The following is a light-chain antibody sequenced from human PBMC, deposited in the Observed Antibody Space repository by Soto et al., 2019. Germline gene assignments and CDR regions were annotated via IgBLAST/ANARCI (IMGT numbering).Light chain of an antibody. CDR1: QSVTIN. CDR3: QQYNNWLWT. Sequence: ETVMTQSPATLSVSPGERATLSCRASQSVTINLAWSQQKPGQAPRLLIYGASTRATGIPARFSGSGSGTEFTLTISSLQYEDFAVYYCQQYNNWLWTFGQGTKVEIK. V-gene: IGKV3-15*01. CDR2: GAS. J-gene: IGKJ1*01.